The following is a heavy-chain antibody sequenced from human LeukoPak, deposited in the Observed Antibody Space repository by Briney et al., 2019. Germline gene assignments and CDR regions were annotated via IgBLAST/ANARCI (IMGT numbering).Heavy chain of an antibody. V-gene: IGHV4-30-2*01. CDR2: IYHSGST. J-gene: IGHJ5*02. D-gene: IGHD3-10*01. Sequence: SQTLSLTCTVSGGSISSGGYYWSWIRQPPGKGLEWIGYIYHSGSTYYNPSLKSRVTISVDRSKNQFSLKLSSVTAADTAVYYCARYGSGSYVSDWFDPWGQGTLVTVSS. CDR1: GGSISSGGYY. CDR3: ARYGSGSYVSDWFDP.